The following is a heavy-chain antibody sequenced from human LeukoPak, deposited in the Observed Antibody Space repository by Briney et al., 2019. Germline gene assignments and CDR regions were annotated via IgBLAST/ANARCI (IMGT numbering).Heavy chain of an antibody. Sequence: PGGSLRLSCAASGFTFDDYAMHWVRQAPGKGLEWFSGISWNSGSIGYADSVKGRFTISRDNAKNSLYLQMNSLRAEDTALYYCARRRGLGYCSSTSCYAGYFDYWGQGTLVTVSS. CDR2: ISWNSGSI. V-gene: IGHV3-9*01. CDR3: ARRRGLGYCSSTSCYAGYFDY. CDR1: GFTFDDYA. J-gene: IGHJ4*02. D-gene: IGHD2-2*01.